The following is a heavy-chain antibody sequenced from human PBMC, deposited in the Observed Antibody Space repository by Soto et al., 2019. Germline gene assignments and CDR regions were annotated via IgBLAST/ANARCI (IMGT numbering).Heavy chain of an antibody. CDR3: ASGPDTLHADGDSY. CDR2: INSIGGST. D-gene: IGHD4-17*01. CDR1: GYTFTNYY. J-gene: IGHJ4*02. Sequence: QVQLVQSGAEVKKPGASVKVSCKASGYTFTNYYMHWVRQAPGQGLEWLGIINSIGGSTSYAQQFQGRVTMTRNPSTRTVYMEVSRLRSEDTAVYYCASGPDTLHADGDSYWVQGPLVTVSS. V-gene: IGHV1-46*03.